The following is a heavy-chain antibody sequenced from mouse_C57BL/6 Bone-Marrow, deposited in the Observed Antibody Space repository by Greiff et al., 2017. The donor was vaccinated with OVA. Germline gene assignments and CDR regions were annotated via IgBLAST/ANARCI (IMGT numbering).Heavy chain of an antibody. CDR3: ARILSYYSNYGCAY. D-gene: IGHD2-5*01. CDR2: IDPSDSYT. CDR1: GYTFTSYW. J-gene: IGHJ3*01. Sequence: QVQLQQPGAELVRPGTSVKLSCKASGYTFTSYWMHWVKQRPGQGLEWIGVIDPSDSYTNYNQKFKGKATLTVDTSSSTAYMQLSSLTSEDSAVYYCARILSYYSNYGCAYWGQGTLVTVSA. V-gene: IGHV1-59*01.